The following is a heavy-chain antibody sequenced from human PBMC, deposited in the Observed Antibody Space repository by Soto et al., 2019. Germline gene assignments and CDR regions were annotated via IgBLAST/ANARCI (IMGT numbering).Heavy chain of an antibody. V-gene: IGHV4-59*01. CDR1: GVFLTGSY. CDR3: AKYRRTDAEGYTFDY. D-gene: IGHD2-15*01. Sequence: SETLSLTCTVSGVFLTGSYWSWIRQPPGKGLEWIGYIYYSGSTNFNPSLKSRASMSVDTARNQFSLQLSSVTAADTAVYFCAKYRRTDAEGYTFDYWGQGALVTVSS. CDR2: IYYSGST. J-gene: IGHJ4*02.